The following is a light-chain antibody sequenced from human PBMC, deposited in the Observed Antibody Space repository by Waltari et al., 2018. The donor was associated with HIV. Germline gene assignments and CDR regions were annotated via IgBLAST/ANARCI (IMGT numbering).Light chain of an antibody. J-gene: IGLJ1*01. CDR2: DVK. CDR3: CSYTSGSTHV. V-gene: IGLV2-14*03. CDR1: CSDIGCYNY. Sequence: FALTQPASLSGSPGQPITITSSGFCSDIGCYNYVSWYQQYQCKVPKLIIYDVKYRPSGVSNRFSGSKSDSAAFLNISGLQTEDEAVYHCCSYTSGSTHVFGTGTEVTVL.